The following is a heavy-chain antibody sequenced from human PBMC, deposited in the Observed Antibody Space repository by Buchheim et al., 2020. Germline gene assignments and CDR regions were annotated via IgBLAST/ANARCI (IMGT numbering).Heavy chain of an antibody. CDR1: GGSVSSGSYY. J-gene: IGHJ4*02. CDR2: IYYSGST. V-gene: IGHV4-30-4*08. Sequence: QVQLQESGPGLVKPSETLSLTCTVSGGSVSSGSYYWSWIRQPPGKGLEWIGYIYYSGSTYYNPSLKSRVTISVDTSKNQFSLKLSSVTAADTAVYYCARGARSTKDILTGQSLRDYWGQGTL. D-gene: IGHD3-9*01. CDR3: ARGARSTKDILTGQSLRDY.